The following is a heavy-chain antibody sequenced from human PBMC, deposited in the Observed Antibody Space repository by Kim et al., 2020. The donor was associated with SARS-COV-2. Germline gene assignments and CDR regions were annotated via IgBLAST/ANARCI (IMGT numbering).Heavy chain of an antibody. D-gene: IGHD3-10*01. CDR1: GFIFNTHT. CDR3: VRDVNAGGADV. J-gene: IGHJ6*01. V-gene: IGHV3-21*04. Sequence: GGSLRLSCAVSGFIFNTHTMHWVRQAPGKGLEWVASIRRNSTKVCYADSVKGRFTISRDHAKNSLFLQMNSLRKEDTAVYYCVRDVNAGGADVLGHWT. CDR2: IRRNSTKV.